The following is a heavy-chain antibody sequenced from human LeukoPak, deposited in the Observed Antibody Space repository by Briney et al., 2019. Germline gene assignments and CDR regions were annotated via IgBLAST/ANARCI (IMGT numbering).Heavy chain of an antibody. D-gene: IGHD1-26*01. CDR3: ARVIGGATSGMDV. CDR1: GGSISSYY. J-gene: IGHJ6*02. V-gene: IGHV4-59*01. CDR2: IYYSGST. Sequence: PSETLSLTCTVSGGSISSYYWSWIRQPPGKGLEWIGYIYYSGSTNYNPSLKSRVTISVDTSKDQFSLKLSSVTAADTAVYYCARVIGGATSGMDVWGQGTTVTVSS.